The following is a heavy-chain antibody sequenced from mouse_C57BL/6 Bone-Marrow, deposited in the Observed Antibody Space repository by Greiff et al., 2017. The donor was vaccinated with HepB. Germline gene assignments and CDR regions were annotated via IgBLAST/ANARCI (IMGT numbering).Heavy chain of an antibody. D-gene: IGHD1-1*01. CDR1: GYSITSGYY. CDR2: ISYDGSN. CDR3: ARERYGSSYYYYAMDY. V-gene: IGHV3-6*01. J-gene: IGHJ4*01. Sequence: EVKLVESGPGLVKPSQSLSLTCSVTGYSITSGYYWNWIRQFPGNKLEWMGYISYDGSNNYNPSLKNRISITRDTSKNQFFLKLNSVTTEDTATYYCARERYGSSYYYYAMDYWGQGTSVTVSS.